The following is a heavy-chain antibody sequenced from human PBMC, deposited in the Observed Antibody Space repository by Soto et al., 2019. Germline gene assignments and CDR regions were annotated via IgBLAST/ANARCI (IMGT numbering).Heavy chain of an antibody. Sequence: QVQLQESGPGLVKPSETLSLTCTVSGGYVNTDSYYWSWIRQPPGKGLEWIGYVFYTGTTNYNPSLKSRVTITPNTDTPRSSLNLLSVTSADTAVYYCATGRYHYASEHWGQGTLVTVSS. CDR2: VFYTGTT. CDR1: GGYVNTDSYY. J-gene: IGHJ1*01. V-gene: IGHV4-61*01. D-gene: IGHD3-10*01. CDR3: ATGRYHYASEH.